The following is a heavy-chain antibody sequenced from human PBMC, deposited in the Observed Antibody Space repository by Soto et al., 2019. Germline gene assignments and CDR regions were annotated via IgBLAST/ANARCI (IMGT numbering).Heavy chain of an antibody. CDR3: ARDIAVAGTEYYFDY. D-gene: IGHD6-19*01. V-gene: IGHV1-3*01. J-gene: IGHJ4*02. CDR1: GYTFTSYA. Sequence: ASVKVSCKASGYTFTSYAMHWVRQAPGQRLEWMGWINAGNGNTKFSQKFQGRVTITRDTSASTAYMELSSLRSEDTALYYCARDIAVAGTEYYFDYWGQGTLVTVSS. CDR2: INAGNGNT.